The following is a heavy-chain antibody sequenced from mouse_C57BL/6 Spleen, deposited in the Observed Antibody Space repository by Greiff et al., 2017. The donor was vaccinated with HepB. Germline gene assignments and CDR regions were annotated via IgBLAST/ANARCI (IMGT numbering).Heavy chain of an antibody. V-gene: IGHV1-64*01. J-gene: IGHJ2*01. Sequence: VKLQQPGAELVKPGASVKLSCKASGYTFTSYWMHWVKQRPGQGLEWIGMIHPNSGSTNYNEKFKSKATLTVDKSSSTAYMQLSSLTSEDSAVYYCARYSTVVGYFDYWGQGTTLTVSS. D-gene: IGHD1-1*01. CDR2: IHPNSGST. CDR3: ARYSTVVGYFDY. CDR1: GYTFTSYW.